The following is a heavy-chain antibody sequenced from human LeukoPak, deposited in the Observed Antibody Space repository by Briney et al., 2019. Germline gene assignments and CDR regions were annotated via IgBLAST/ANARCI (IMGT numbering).Heavy chain of an antibody. J-gene: IGHJ5*02. D-gene: IGHD4-17*01. V-gene: IGHV3-23*01. CDR2: ISGSGGST. CDR1: GFTFSSYG. CDR3: AKDRIYGEVWFDP. Sequence: PGGSLRLSCAASGFTFSSYGMSWVRQAPGKGLEWVSGISGSGGSTHYADSVKGRFTISRDNSKNTLYLQMNSLRAEDTAVYYCAKDRIYGEVWFDPWGQGTLVTVSS.